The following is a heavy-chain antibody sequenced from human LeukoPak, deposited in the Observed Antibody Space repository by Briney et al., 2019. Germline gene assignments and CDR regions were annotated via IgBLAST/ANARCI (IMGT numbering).Heavy chain of an antibody. J-gene: IGHJ4*02. CDR2: IYYSGTT. D-gene: IGHD2/OR15-2a*01. CDR3: ARVFLALPYFDF. Sequence: SETLSLTCTVSGGSISSSSYYWGWIRQPPGKGLGWIGSIYYSGTTCCNPSLKSRVSVSIDTSKNQFSLRLSSVTAADSALYYCARVFLALPYFDFWGQGTLVTVSS. V-gene: IGHV4-39*02. CDR1: GGSISSSSYY.